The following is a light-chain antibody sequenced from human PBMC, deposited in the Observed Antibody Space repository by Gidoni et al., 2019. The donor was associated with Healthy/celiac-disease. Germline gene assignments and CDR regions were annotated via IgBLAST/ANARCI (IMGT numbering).Light chain of an antibody. J-gene: IGLJ2*01. CDR1: SSDVGSYNL. CDR3: CSYAGSSLYVV. CDR2: EGS. Sequence: QSALTQPASESGSPGQSITISCTGTSSDVGSYNLVSWYQQHPGKAPKLRIYEGSKRPSGVSNRFSGSKSGNTASLTISGLQAEDEADYYCCSYAGSSLYVVFGGGTKLTVL. V-gene: IGLV2-23*01.